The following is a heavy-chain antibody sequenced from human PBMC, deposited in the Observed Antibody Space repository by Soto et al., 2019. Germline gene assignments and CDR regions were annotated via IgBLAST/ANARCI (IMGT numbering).Heavy chain of an antibody. CDR2: ISYDGSNK. V-gene: IGHV3-30-3*01. J-gene: IGHJ6*02. CDR3: AREWVQLWHSYYYGMHV. CDR1: GFTFSSYA. Sequence: GGSLRLSCAASGFTFSSYAMHWVRQAPGKGLEWVAVISYDGSNKYYADSVKGRFTISRDNSKNTLYLQMNSLRAEDTAVYYCAREWVQLWHSYYYGMHVCGPGTTVTVSS. D-gene: IGHD5-18*01.